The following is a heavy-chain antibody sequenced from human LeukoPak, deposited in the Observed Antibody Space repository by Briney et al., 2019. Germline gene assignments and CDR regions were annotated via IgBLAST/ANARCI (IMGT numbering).Heavy chain of an antibody. CDR1: GHTFTKYD. J-gene: IGHJ5*02. CDR2: INPNSGNT. Sequence: ASVKVSCKASGHTFTKYDINWVRQATGQGLEWMGWINPNSGNTDYAQKFQGRVTITRNTSISTAYMELSSLRSKDTAVYYCARSYGSWFDPWGQGTLVTVSS. D-gene: IGHD3-10*01. CDR3: ARSYGSWFDP. V-gene: IGHV1-8*03.